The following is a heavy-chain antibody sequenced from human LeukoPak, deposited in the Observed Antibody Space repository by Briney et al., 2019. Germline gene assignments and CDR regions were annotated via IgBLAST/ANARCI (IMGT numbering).Heavy chain of an antibody. CDR1: GGSISSYY. J-gene: IGHJ6*02. V-gene: IGHV4-59*01. D-gene: IGHD2-15*01. CDR2: IYYSGST. CDR3: ARGDRAGSYYYGMDV. Sequence: PSETLSLTCTVSGGSISSYYWSWIRQPPGKGLEWIGYIYYSGSTNYNPSLKSRVTISVDTSKNQFSLKLSSVTAADTAVYYCARGDRAGSYYYGMDVWGQGTTVTVSS.